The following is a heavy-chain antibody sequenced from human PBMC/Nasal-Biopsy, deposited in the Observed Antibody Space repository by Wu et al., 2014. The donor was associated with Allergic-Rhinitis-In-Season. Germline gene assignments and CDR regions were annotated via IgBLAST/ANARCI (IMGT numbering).Heavy chain of an antibody. Sequence: LRLSCAASGFTFSSYSMNWVRQAPGKGWSGSSSISSSSSYIYYADSVKGRFTISRDNAKNSLYLQMNSLRAEDTAVYYCAPGRNWFDPRGRGNPGHRLL. CDR3: APGRNWFDP. CDR1: GFTFSSYS. V-gene: IGHV3-21*01. D-gene: IGHD7-27*01. J-gene: IGHJ5*02. CDR2: ISSSSSYI.